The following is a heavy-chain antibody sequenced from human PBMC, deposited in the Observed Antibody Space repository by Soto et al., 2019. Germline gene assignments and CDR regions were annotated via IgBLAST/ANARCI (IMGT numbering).Heavy chain of an antibody. CDR1: GFTFSSYA. V-gene: IGHV3-23*01. CDR3: ARELKEPGSYYYYGMDV. Sequence: EVQLLESGGGLVQPGGSLRLSCAASGFTFSSYAMSWVRQAPGKGLEWVSAISGSGGSTYYADSVKGRFTISRDNSKNTLYLQMNSLRAEDTAVYYCARELKEPGSYYYYGMDVWGQGTTVTVSS. J-gene: IGHJ6*02. CDR2: ISGSGGST. D-gene: IGHD3-10*01.